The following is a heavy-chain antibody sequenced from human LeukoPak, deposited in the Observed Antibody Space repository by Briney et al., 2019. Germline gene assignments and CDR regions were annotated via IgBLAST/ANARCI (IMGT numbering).Heavy chain of an antibody. CDR1: GYTFTSYG. D-gene: IGHD2-15*01. CDR2: ISAYNGNT. Sequence: EASVKVSCKASGYTFTSYGISWVRQAPGQGLEWMGWISAYNGNTNYAQKLQGRVTMTTDTSTSTAYMELRSLRSDDTAVYYCARTLLGYCSGGSCHYYYGMDVWGQGTTVTVSS. V-gene: IGHV1-18*01. CDR3: ARTLLGYCSGGSCHYYYGMDV. J-gene: IGHJ6*02.